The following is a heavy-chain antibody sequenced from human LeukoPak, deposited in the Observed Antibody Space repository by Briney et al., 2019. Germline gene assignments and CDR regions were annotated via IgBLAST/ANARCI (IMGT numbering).Heavy chain of an antibody. CDR3: ARGRYYDNSVYYYCDY. CDR2: ISGSGGST. CDR1: GFTFSSYA. V-gene: IGHV3-23*01. Sequence: GGSLRLSCAASGFTFSSYAMSWVRQAPGMGLAWVSAISGSGGSTYYADSVKGRFTISRDTSKNTLYLQLNRLRAEGTAVYYCARGRYYDNSVYYYCDYWGQGTLVTVSS. D-gene: IGHD3-22*01. J-gene: IGHJ4*02.